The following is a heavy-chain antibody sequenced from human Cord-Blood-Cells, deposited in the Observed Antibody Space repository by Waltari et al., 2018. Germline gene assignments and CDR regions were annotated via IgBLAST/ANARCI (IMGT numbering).Heavy chain of an antibody. CDR2: IYYSGST. J-gene: IGHJ2*01. Sequence: QLQLQESGPGLVKPSETLSLTCTVSGGSISSSSYYWGWIRQPPGKGLEWFGSIYYSGSTYYNPSLKHRVTISVDTSKNQFSLKLSSVTAADTAVYYCARALPIYWYFDLWGRGTLVTVSS. CDR3: ARALPIYWYFDL. V-gene: IGHV4-39*01. CDR1: GGSISSSSYY.